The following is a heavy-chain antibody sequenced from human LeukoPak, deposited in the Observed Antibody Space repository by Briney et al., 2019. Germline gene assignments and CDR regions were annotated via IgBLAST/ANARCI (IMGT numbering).Heavy chain of an antibody. CDR2: MCGTAGCT. V-gene: IGHV3-23*01. Sequence: GGSLTLSCQASGFTFYMYAMSWVRQAPGKGLEWVASMCGTAGCTFYPDSVKGRFTISRVNSKNVLYLRMNSLTAEDTAIYYCAKDRPNFHENSGHYYRRDGDSWGQGTLVTVSS. D-gene: IGHD3-22*01. CDR1: GFTFYMYA. J-gene: IGHJ5*01. CDR3: AKDRPNFHENSGHYYRRDGDS.